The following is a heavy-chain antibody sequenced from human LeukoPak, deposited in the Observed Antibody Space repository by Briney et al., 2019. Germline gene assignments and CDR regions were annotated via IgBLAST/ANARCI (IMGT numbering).Heavy chain of an antibody. J-gene: IGHJ3*02. Sequence: SETLSLTCAVYGGPFSGYYWSWIRHPPGKGLEGIGEINHSGSTNYNPSLKSRVTISVDTSKNQFSLKLSSVTAADTAVYYCARGLLALRWPTPGFDIWGQGTMVTVSS. CDR1: GGPFSGYY. CDR2: INHSGST. CDR3: ARGLLALRWPTPGFDI. D-gene: IGHD5-24*01. V-gene: IGHV4-34*01.